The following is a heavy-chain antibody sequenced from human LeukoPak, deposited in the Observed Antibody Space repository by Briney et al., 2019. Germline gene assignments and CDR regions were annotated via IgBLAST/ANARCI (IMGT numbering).Heavy chain of an antibody. CDR2: MNPNSGNT. Sequence: ASVKVSCKASGYTFTSYDINGVRQATGQGLEWMGWMNPNSGNTGYAQKFQGRVTMTRNTSISTAYMELSSLRSEDTAVYYCARHYYGSGRQGNWFDPWGQGTLVTVSS. CDR1: GYTFTSYD. V-gene: IGHV1-8*01. D-gene: IGHD3-10*01. CDR3: ARHYYGSGRQGNWFDP. J-gene: IGHJ5*02.